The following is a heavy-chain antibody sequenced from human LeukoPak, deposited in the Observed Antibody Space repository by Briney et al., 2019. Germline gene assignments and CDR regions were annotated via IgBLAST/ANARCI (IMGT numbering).Heavy chain of an antibody. CDR1: GFTFSNYA. Sequence: SGGSLRLSCAASGFTFSNYAMSWVRQAPGKGLEWVAAISGAGGGTYYGDSVRGRFTISRDNSKNTLYLQMNSLRDEDTAVFYCASGSGHWGQGTLVTVSS. V-gene: IGHV3-23*01. J-gene: IGHJ4*02. CDR2: ISGAGGGT. CDR3: ASGSGH. D-gene: IGHD5-12*01.